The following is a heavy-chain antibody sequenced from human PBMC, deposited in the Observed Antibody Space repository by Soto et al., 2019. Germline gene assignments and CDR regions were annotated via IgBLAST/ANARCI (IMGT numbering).Heavy chain of an antibody. CDR2: ISPYNGDT. CDR3: ARPPRAKLIVLEAPPRFAS. V-gene: IGHV1-18*04. CDR1: GYTFTTYG. J-gene: IGHJ4*02. D-gene: IGHD3-22*01. Sequence: QVQLVQSGAEVKRPGASLKVSCKASGYTFTTYGFNWVRQAPGQGLEWMGWISPYNGDTNYAQNFQGRVTLTTDTSTSTAYRNRRPLTFDDPAVFYCARPPRAKLIVLEAPPRFASWAQGPLVPFPS.